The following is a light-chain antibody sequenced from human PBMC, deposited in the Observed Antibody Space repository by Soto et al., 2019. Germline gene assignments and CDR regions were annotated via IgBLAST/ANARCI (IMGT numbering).Light chain of an antibody. CDR2: GAS. J-gene: IGKJ5*01. Sequence: ESVFSPSSGILSLSPGGRASLSCGASQSISSSFLAWYQQKPGQAPRLLIYGASSRATGIPDRFSGTGSETDFTLTISRLEPEDFAVYYCQQYDNSPITFGQGTRLEIK. CDR3: QQYDNSPIT. CDR1: QSISSSF. V-gene: IGKV3-20*01.